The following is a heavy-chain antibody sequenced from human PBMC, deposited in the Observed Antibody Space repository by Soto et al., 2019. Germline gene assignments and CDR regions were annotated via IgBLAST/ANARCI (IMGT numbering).Heavy chain of an antibody. D-gene: IGHD4-4*01. CDR1: GFTFSSYS. J-gene: IGHJ6*02. CDR2: ISSSSSYI. V-gene: IGHV3-21*01. Sequence: EVQLVESGGGLVKPGGSLRLSCAASGFTFSSYSMNWVRQAPGKGLEWVSSISSSSSYIYYADSVKGRFTISRDNAKNSLYLQMNSLRAEDTAVYYCARDHATVTTDYYYYGMDVWGQGTTVTVSS. CDR3: ARDHATVTTDYYYYGMDV.